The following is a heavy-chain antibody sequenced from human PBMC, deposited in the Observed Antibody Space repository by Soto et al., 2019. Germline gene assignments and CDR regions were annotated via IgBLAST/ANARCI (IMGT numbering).Heavy chain of an antibody. D-gene: IGHD2-2*01. CDR1: GGTFSSYA. CDR2: IIPIFGTA. Sequence: QVQLVQSGAEVKKPGSSVKVSCKASGGTFSSYAISWVRQAPGQGLEWMGGIIPIFGTANYAQKFQGRVTITADESTSTAYMELSSLRSEDTAVYYCARVSDYCSSTSCSKFDPWGQGTLDTVSS. V-gene: IGHV1-69*01. J-gene: IGHJ5*02. CDR3: ARVSDYCSSTSCSKFDP.